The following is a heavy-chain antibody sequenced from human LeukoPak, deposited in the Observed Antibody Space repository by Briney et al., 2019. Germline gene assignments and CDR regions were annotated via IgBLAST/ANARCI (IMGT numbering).Heavy chain of an antibody. V-gene: IGHV4-31*03. Sequence: PSETLSLTCTVSGGSISSGGYYWSWIRQHPGKGLEWIGYIYYSGSTYYNPSLKSRVTISVVTSKNQFSLKLSSVTAADTAIYYCASGDNDPLFDYWGQGTLATVSS. CDR3: ASGDNDPLFDY. CDR1: GGSISSGGYY. CDR2: IYYSGST. J-gene: IGHJ4*02. D-gene: IGHD1-1*01.